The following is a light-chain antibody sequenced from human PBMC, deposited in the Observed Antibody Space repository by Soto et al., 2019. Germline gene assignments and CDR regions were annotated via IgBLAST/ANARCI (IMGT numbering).Light chain of an antibody. Sequence: EIVLTQSPATLSLSPGEGATLSCRASQSVSSYLAWYQQKPGQAPRLLIYDASSRATGIPARFSGSGSGTDFSLTISSLEPEDFAVYYCQQRSNWPITFGQGTKVDIK. J-gene: IGKJ1*01. CDR1: QSVSSY. CDR2: DAS. V-gene: IGKV3-11*01. CDR3: QQRSNWPIT.